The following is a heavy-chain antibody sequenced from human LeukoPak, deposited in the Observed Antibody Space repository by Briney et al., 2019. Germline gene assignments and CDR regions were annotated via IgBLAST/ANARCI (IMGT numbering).Heavy chain of an antibody. CDR1: GFTFSTSG. CDR2: IVVGSGET. V-gene: IGHV1-58*02. CDR3: ARGGERYYYGSGILDY. J-gene: IGHJ4*02. D-gene: IGHD3-10*01. Sequence: SVKVSCKASGFTFSTSGIQWVRQSRGQRLEWIGWIVVGSGETNYAQKFHDRVTISRDMSTTTAYMELSSLRSEDTAVYYCARGGERYYYGSGILDYWGQGTLVTVSS.